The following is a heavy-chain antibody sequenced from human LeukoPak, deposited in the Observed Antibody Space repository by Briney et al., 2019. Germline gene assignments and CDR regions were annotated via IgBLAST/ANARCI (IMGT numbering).Heavy chain of an antibody. Sequence: SQTLSLTCAISGDSVSSNSGAWNWIRQSPSRGLEWPGRTYYRSTWYYEYAVSVRSRATVNPGTSKNQFSLHLNSVTPEDTAVYYCARGGVWDPGAFDIWGEGTMVTVSS. CDR2: TYYRSTWYY. CDR1: GDSVSSNSGA. D-gene: IGHD1-26*01. J-gene: IGHJ3*02. V-gene: IGHV6-1*01. CDR3: ARGGVWDPGAFDI.